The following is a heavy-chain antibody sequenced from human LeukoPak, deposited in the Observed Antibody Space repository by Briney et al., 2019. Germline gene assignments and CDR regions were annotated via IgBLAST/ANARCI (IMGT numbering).Heavy chain of an antibody. CDR3: ARLFGYSYGIVDY. D-gene: IGHD5-18*01. CDR1: GVSVSSDGYY. CDR2: IYHSRST. J-gene: IGHJ4*02. V-gene: IGHV4-39*01. Sequence: SETLSLTCTVSGVSVSSDGYYWGWIRQPPGKGLEWIGSIYHSRSTYYSPSLKSRATISVDTSMNQVSLKLSSVTAADTAMYYCARLFGYSYGIVDYWGQGTLVTVSS.